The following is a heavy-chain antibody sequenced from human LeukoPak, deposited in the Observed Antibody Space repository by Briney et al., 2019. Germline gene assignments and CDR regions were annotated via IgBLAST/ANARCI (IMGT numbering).Heavy chain of an antibody. CDR2: IFYSGST. Sequence: SETLSLTCTVSGGSISGGAYYWSWIRQQPGKGLEWIGYIFYSGSTYHNPSLKSRVTIAVDTSIRQFSPKLSSVTAADTAVYYCARAEIAPFDYWGQGTLVTVSS. CDR1: GGSISGGAYY. CDR3: ARAEIAPFDY. J-gene: IGHJ4*02. V-gene: IGHV4-31*03. D-gene: IGHD2/OR15-2a*01.